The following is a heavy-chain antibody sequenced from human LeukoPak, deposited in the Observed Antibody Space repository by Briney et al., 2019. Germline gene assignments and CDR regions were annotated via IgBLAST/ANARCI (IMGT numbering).Heavy chain of an antibody. D-gene: IGHD6-13*01. CDR1: GFTFSNYW. CDR2: IKQDGSVK. CDR3: ARIGYSSSCFDY. V-gene: IGHV3-7*01. J-gene: IGHJ4*02. Sequence: PGGSLRLSCAASGFTFSNYWMSWVRQAPGKGLEWVANIKQDGSVKYYVDSVKGRFTISRDNAKNSLYLQMSSLRAGDTAVYYCARIGYSSSCFDYWGQGPLVTVSS.